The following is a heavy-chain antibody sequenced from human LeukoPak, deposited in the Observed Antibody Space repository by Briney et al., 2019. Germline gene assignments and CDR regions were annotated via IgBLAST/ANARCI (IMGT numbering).Heavy chain of an antibody. CDR1: GFTFEDSA. V-gene: IGHV3-74*01. Sequence: GGSLRLSCATSGFTFEDSAMTWVRQAPGKGLVWVSRINSDGINTSYADSVKGRFTISRDNAKNTLNLQMNSLRAEDTAVYYCARDLGQYYDTSDNWFDPWGQGTLVTVSS. CDR3: ARDLGQYYDTSDNWFDP. J-gene: IGHJ5*02. CDR2: INSDGINT. D-gene: IGHD3-22*01.